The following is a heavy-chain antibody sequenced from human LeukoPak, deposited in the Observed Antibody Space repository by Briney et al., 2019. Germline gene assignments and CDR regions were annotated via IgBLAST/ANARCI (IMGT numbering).Heavy chain of an antibody. D-gene: IGHD2-2*02. CDR3: ARDLSYNNWFDP. J-gene: IGHJ5*02. Sequence: SETLSLTCTVSGGSISSYYWSWLRQPPGKGLEGIGYIYYSGSTNYNPSLTSRVTISVETSENQCSLKLSSVTAADTAVYYCARDLSYNNWFDPWGQGTLVTVSS. CDR1: GGSISSYY. CDR2: IYYSGST. V-gene: IGHV4-59*01.